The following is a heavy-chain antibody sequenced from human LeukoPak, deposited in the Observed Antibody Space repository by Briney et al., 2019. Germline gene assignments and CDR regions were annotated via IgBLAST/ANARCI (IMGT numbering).Heavy chain of an antibody. CDR3: AKARGATYGTYYFDY. Sequence: PGGTLRLSCAASGFTFSSYAMNWVRQAPGKGLEWVSISGSGGDTYYADSVKGRFTISRDNSKNTLYLQMNSQRAEDTAVYYCAKARGATYGTYYFDYWGQGTLVTVSS. V-gene: IGHV3-23*01. D-gene: IGHD4/OR15-4a*01. CDR1: GFTFSSYA. CDR2: SGSGGDT. J-gene: IGHJ4*02.